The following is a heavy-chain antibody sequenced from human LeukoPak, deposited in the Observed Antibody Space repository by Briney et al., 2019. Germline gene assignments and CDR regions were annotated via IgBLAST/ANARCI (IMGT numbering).Heavy chain of an antibody. CDR3: ARGGDSSYYGDY. V-gene: IGHV3-66*01. J-gene: IGHJ4*02. D-gene: IGHD3-22*01. Sequence: GGSLRLSCAASGFTVSSNYMNWVRQAPGKGLEWVSLIYSGSSTNYADSVKGRFTISRDNSKNTLYLQMNSLRAEDTAVYYCARGGDSSYYGDYWGQGTLVTVSS. CDR2: IYSGSST. CDR1: GFTVSSNY.